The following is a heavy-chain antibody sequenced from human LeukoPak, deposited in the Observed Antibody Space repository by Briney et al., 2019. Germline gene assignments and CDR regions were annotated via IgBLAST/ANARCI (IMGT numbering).Heavy chain of an antibody. Sequence: PGGSLRLSCAASEIIFSSYTMNWVRQAPWRGLEWVSAISGSGGSTYYAGSVKGRFTISRDNSKNTLYLQMNSLRAEDTAVYYCAKGGLMQKRITIFGVVNSGHDYWGQGTLVTVSS. CDR3: AKGGLMQKRITIFGVVNSGHDY. D-gene: IGHD3-3*01. V-gene: IGHV3-23*01. J-gene: IGHJ4*02. CDR1: EIIFSSYT. CDR2: ISGSGGST.